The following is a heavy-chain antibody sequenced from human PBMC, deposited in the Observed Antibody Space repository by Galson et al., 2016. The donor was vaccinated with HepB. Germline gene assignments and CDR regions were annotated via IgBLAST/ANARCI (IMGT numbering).Heavy chain of an antibody. CDR3: ARDEGFYNGMDV. J-gene: IGHJ6*02. CDR2: IENAGST. V-gene: IGHV4-61*08. D-gene: IGHD2-2*02. Sequence: ETLSLTCTVSSGSFSSGAYYWSWVRQSPGKGLEWIGYIENAGSTNYNPSLKSRVTISIDRSKNQFFLELTSVTAADTAVYYCARDEGFYNGMDVWGQWTTVTVSS. CDR1: SGSFSSGAYY.